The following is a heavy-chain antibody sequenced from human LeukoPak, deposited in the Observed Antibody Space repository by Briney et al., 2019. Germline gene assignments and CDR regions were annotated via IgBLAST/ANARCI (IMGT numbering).Heavy chain of an antibody. Sequence: GASVKVSCKASGYTFTSYGISWVRQAPGQGLEWMGWISAYSGNTNYAQKLQGRVTMTTDTSTSTAYMELRSLRSDDTAVYYCARDLRCCTNGVSMGYWGQGTLVTVSS. CDR1: GYTFTSYG. D-gene: IGHD2-8*01. CDR3: ARDLRCCTNGVSMGY. J-gene: IGHJ4*02. V-gene: IGHV1-18*01. CDR2: ISAYSGNT.